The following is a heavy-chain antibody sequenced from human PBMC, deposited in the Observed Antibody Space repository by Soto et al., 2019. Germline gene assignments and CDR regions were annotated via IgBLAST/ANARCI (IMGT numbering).Heavy chain of an antibody. Sequence: GGSLRLSCAASGFTFSSYGMHWVRQAPGKGLEWVAVISYDGSNKYYADSVKGRFTISRDNSKNTLYLQMNSLRAEDTAVYYCAKDLGGGAYYDSSGYSVPDDYWGQGTLVTVSS. J-gene: IGHJ4*02. CDR2: ISYDGSNK. V-gene: IGHV3-30*18. CDR3: AKDLGGGAYYDSSGYSVPDDY. CDR1: GFTFSSYG. D-gene: IGHD3-22*01.